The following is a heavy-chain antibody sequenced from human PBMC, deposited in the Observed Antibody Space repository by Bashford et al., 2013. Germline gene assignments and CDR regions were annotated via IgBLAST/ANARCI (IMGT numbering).Heavy chain of an antibody. CDR1: GSISSYY. CDR3: ARGNWPSTFDI. Sequence: SVDPVPHLHCLCGSISSYYWSWIRQPPGKGLEWIGFMYYSGSTNYNPSLKSRVTISVDTSKNQFSLQLNSVSPDDTAVYYCARGNWPSTFDIWGQGTMVTVSS. D-gene: IGHD1-1*01. V-gene: IGHV4-59*12. CDR2: MYYSGST. J-gene: IGHJ3*02.